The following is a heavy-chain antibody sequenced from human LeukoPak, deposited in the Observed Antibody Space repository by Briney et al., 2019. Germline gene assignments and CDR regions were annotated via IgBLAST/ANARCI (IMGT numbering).Heavy chain of an antibody. D-gene: IGHD3-3*01. CDR1: GGSISSGSYY. Sequence: SETLSLTCTVSGGSISSGSYYWRWIRQPAGKGLEWIGRIYTSGSTNYNPSPKSRVTISVDTSKNQFSLKLSSVTAADTAVYYCARDRIFGGFDPWGQGTLVTVSS. V-gene: IGHV4-61*02. CDR3: ARDRIFGGFDP. J-gene: IGHJ5*02. CDR2: IYTSGST.